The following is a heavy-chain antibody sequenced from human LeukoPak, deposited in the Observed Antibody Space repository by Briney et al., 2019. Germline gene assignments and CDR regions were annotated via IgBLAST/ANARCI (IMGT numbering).Heavy chain of an antibody. CDR3: ARGFCRGESCYPGEYFQH. V-gene: IGHV4-34*01. CDR1: GESLNDYY. Sequence: KPSETLSLTCGVHGESLNDYYWSWIRQSPGKGLEWIGEITHNGSTTFNPSLESRLTISVDTSKNQFSLKLTSVTAADASVYFCARGFCRGESCYPGEYFQHWGQGTLVTVSP. J-gene: IGHJ1*01. D-gene: IGHD2-15*01. CDR2: ITHNGST.